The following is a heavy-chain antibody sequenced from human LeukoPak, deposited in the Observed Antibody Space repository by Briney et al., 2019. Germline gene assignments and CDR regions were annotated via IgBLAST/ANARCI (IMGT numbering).Heavy chain of an antibody. CDR1: GGSVSGYY. CDR2: IFHSGST. CDR3: ARMGAIGGASANPDY. D-gene: IGHD2-21*01. Sequence: PSETLSLTCTISGGSVSGYYWSWIRQPPGKGLEWIGYIFHSGSTSYSPSLRSRVTISVDTSENQFSLKLSSVTAADTAVYYCARMGAIGGASANPDYWGQGTLVTVSS. V-gene: IGHV4-59*02. J-gene: IGHJ4*02.